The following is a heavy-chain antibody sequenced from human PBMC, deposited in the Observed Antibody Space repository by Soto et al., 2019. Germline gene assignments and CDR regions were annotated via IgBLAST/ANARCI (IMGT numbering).Heavy chain of an antibody. Sequence: QITLKESGPTLVKPTQTLTLTCTFSGFSLSTSGVGVGWIRQPPGKALEWLALVYCDADKAYSPSLKSRLTITKDTTQHPVVLTIPNMDPVDTATSYCTHSFREGYNDDPYYFDYWGQGTLVTVSS. CDR1: GFSLSTSGVG. CDR3: THSFREGYNDDPYYFDY. V-gene: IGHV2-5*02. CDR2: VYCDADK. D-gene: IGHD5-12*01. J-gene: IGHJ4*02.